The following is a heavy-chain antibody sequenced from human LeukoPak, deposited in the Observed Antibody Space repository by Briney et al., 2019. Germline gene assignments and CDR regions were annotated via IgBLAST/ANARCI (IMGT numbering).Heavy chain of an antibody. CDR1: GFTVSSDY. Sequence: GGSLRLSCAASGFTVSSDYMNWVRQAPGKGLEWVSVIYSSGTTFYADSVKGRFTISRDTSKNTLYLQMNSLRAEDTAIYYCARASHIGAAGLFDYWGQGTLVTVSS. J-gene: IGHJ4*02. CDR2: IYSSGTT. CDR3: ARASHIGAAGLFDY. V-gene: IGHV3-53*01. D-gene: IGHD6-13*01.